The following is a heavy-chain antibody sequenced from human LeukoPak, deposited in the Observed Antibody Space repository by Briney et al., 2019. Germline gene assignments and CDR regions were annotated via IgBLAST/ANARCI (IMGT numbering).Heavy chain of an antibody. Sequence: GGSLRLSCAASAFTFGNYPMSWVRQAPGKGLEWVSAISGSGGSTYYADSVKGRFTISRDNSKNTLYLQMNSLRAEDTAVYYCAKAEAPSEPNDAFDIRGQGTMVTVSS. CDR1: AFTFGNYP. CDR3: AKAEAPSEPNDAFDI. D-gene: IGHD1-14*01. CDR2: ISGSGGST. V-gene: IGHV3-23*01. J-gene: IGHJ3*02.